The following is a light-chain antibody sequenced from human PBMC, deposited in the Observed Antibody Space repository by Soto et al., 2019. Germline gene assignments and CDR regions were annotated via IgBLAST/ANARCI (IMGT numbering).Light chain of an antibody. V-gene: IGLV1-40*01. J-gene: IGLJ1*01. CDR3: QSYDSSLSGYV. CDR2: ENN. CDR1: SSNIGAGYE. Sequence: QSALTQPPSVSEAPGQRVTISCTGSSSNIGAGYEAHWYQQVPGTAPKLLIYENNNRPSGVPDRFSGSKSGTSASLAITGLQAEDEAEYYCQSYDSSLSGYVFGTRTKLTVL.